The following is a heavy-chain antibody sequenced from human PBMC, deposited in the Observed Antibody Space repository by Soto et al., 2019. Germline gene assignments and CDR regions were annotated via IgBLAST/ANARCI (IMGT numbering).Heavy chain of an antibody. J-gene: IGHJ4*02. V-gene: IGHV1-2*02. CDR1: GYTFTGYF. Sequence: ASVKVSCKASGYTFTGYFIHWVRQAPGQGLEWMGWVRPNSGGTNYAQKFQGRVTMTRDTSISTAYMELSRLRSDDTAVYYCARLPGGTAPRPDYWGQGTMVTVSS. CDR2: VRPNSGGT. CDR3: ARLPGGTAPRPDY. D-gene: IGHD6-6*01.